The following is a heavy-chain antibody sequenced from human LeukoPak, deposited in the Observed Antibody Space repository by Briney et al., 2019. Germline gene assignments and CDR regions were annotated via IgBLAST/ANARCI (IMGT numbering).Heavy chain of an antibody. D-gene: IGHD1-20*01. CDR1: GGSISSTSYY. CDR3: ARRKRYPIRPRITGNWFDP. J-gene: IGHJ5*02. CDR2: VYFSGST. Sequence: PSETLSLTCSVSGGSISSTSYYWGWIRQPPGKGLEWIGSVYFSGSTYYNPSLKSRVTISVDTSKNQFSLKLNSLTAADTAVYYCARRKRYPIRPRITGNWFDPWGQGTLVTVSS. V-gene: IGHV4-39*07.